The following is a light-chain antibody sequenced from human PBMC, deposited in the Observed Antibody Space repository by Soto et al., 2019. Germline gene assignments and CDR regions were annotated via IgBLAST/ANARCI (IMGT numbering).Light chain of an antibody. Sequence: ETVMTQSPATLSVSPGERVTLSCRASQSVSSNVAWYQKKAGQPPRLLIYGASTRATGVPARFSGSGSETEFTLTISSLQSEDFAVYYCQQYDKLPPITFGQGTRLEIK. CDR1: QSVSSN. CDR3: QQYDKLPPIT. J-gene: IGKJ5*01. V-gene: IGKV3-15*01. CDR2: GAS.